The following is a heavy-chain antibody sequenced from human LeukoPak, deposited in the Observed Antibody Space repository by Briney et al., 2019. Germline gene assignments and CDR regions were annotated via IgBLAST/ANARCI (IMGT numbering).Heavy chain of an antibody. CDR2: ISSNGGST. Sequence: GGSLRLSCAASGFTFSSYAMHWVRQAPGKGLEYVSAISSNGGSTYYANSVKGRFTISRDNSKNTLYLQMGSLRAEDTAVYYCAIRTGTRFDYWGQGTLVTVSS. V-gene: IGHV3-64*01. CDR3: AIRTGTRFDY. CDR1: GFTFSSYA. D-gene: IGHD1-1*01. J-gene: IGHJ4*02.